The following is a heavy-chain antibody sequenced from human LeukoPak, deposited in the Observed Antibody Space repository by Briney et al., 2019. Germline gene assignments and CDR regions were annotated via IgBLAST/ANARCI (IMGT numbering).Heavy chain of an antibody. J-gene: IGHJ4*02. CDR2: IYYSGST. Sequence: PSETLSLTCAVSGGSISSGGYSWSWIRQPPGKGLEWIGYIYYSGSTYYNPSLKSRVTISVDTSKNQFSLKLSSVTAADTAVYYCARVLIRPHLRGYSYGYRGGHNYFDYWGQGTLVTVSS. D-gene: IGHD5-18*01. CDR1: GGSISSGGYS. CDR3: ARVLIRPHLRGYSYGYRGGHNYFDY. V-gene: IGHV4-30-4*01.